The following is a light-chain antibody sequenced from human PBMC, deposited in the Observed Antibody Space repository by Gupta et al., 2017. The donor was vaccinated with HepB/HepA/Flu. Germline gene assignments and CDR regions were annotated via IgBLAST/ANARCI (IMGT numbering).Light chain of an antibody. V-gene: IGKV1-33*01. J-gene: IGKJ2*02. CDR2: DAS. CDR3: QQEAILPCN. CDR1: QDISNS. Sequence: DIQMTQSPSSLSASVGDRITITCQASQDISNSLNWYQQKPGKAPELLLYDASNVGTAVPSRFSGSGSGTDFTFTIISLLPEDIATYYCQQEAILPCNFGQGTKMEV.